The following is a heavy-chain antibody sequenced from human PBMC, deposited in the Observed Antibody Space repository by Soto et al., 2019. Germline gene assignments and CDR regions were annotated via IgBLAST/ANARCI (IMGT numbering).Heavy chain of an antibody. D-gene: IGHD4-17*01. J-gene: IGHJ4*02. CDR2: IWYDGSNK. Sequence: QVQLVESGGGVVQPGRSLRLSCAASGFTFSSYGMHWVRQAPGKGLEWVAVIWYDGSNKYYADSVKGRFTISRDNSKNTLYLQMNSLRAEDTAVYYCAREGLERTVSRGYFDYWGQGTLVTVSS. V-gene: IGHV3-33*01. CDR3: AREGLERTVSRGYFDY. CDR1: GFTFSSYG.